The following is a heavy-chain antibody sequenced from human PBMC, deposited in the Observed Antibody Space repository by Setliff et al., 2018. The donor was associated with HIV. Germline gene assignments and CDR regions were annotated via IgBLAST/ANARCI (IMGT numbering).Heavy chain of an antibody. Sequence: KTSETLSLTCSVSGDSISDTTYYWGWIRQPPGKGLEWIGNIYHSGSTLYKPSLKSRVTMSVDTSKNQFSLKLNSVTAADTAVYHCARDMMYHYDSSGAFGWFGPWGQGTLVTVSS. CDR2: IYHSGST. CDR1: GDSISDTTYY. D-gene: IGHD3-22*01. CDR3: ARDMMYHYDSSGAFGWFGP. J-gene: IGHJ5*02. V-gene: IGHV4-39*02.